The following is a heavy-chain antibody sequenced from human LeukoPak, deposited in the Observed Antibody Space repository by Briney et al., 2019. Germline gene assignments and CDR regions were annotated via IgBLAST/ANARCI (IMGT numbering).Heavy chain of an antibody. Sequence: GSLILSCAASAFSFISYAMICCRQAPRERLEWWGYIYYSVSTNYNPSLKSRVTISVDTSKNQFSLKLSSVTAADTAVYYCARRNQDDYVWGSEPGYFQHWGQGTLVTVSS. V-gene: IGHV4-59*08. CDR3: ARRNQDDYVWGSEPGYFQH. D-gene: IGHD3-16*01. CDR1: AFSFISYA. CDR2: IYYSVST. J-gene: IGHJ1*01.